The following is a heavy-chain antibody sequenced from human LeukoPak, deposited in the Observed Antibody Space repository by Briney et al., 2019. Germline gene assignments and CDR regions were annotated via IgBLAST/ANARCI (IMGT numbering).Heavy chain of an antibody. Sequence: GASVKVSCKASGGTFSSYAISWVRQAPGQGLEWVGGIIPIFGTANYAQKFQGRVTITADESTSTAYMELSSLRSEDTAVYYCARTTYYYGSGRLGNWFDPWGQGTLVTVSS. CDR2: IIPIFGTA. J-gene: IGHJ5*02. CDR1: GGTFSSYA. V-gene: IGHV1-69*13. CDR3: ARTTYYYGSGRLGNWFDP. D-gene: IGHD3-10*01.